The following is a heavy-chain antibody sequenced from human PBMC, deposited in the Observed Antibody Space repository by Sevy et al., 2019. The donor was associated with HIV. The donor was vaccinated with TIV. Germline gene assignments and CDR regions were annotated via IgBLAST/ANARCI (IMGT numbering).Heavy chain of an antibody. CDR2: FDPEDGET. J-gene: IGHJ4*02. CDR3: AATKDYYENSGSPFDY. D-gene: IGHD3-22*01. CDR1: GHTLNRLG. Sequence: ASVKVSCKVYGHTLNRLGMHWGRQAPGKGLEWMGSFDPEDGETFQAQKFQGRVTMTDDTSTDTAYMELSSLRSEDTAVYYCAATKDYYENSGSPFDYWGQGTLVTVSS. V-gene: IGHV1-24*01.